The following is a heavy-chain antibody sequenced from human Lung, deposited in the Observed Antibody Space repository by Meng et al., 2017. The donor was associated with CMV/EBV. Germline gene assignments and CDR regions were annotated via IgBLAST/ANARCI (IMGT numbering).Heavy chain of an antibody. CDR3: ARDRFSITGTTYLGFGMDV. CDR1: GGSITSGNYY. D-gene: IGHD1-7*01. V-gene: IGHV4-31*03. CDR2: IYHGGST. Sequence: TLSLXCTVSGGSITSGNYYWTWIRQHPGKGLEWIGFIYHGGSTDYNPSLKSRLTISVDTSKNQFSLKLSSVTAADTAVYYCARDRFSITGTTYLGFGMDVWGQGTXVTVSS. J-gene: IGHJ6*02.